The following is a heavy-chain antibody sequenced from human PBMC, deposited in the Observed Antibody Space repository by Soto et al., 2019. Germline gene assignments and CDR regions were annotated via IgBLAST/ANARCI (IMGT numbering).Heavy chain of an antibody. CDR1: GFIFNNYA. Sequence: QVQLVESGGAVVQPGTSLRLSCAASGFIFNNYAMFWIRQAPGKGLEWVALISYDGTNAFYSDAVKGRFTVTRDKSKNTLYLQMNSLRSEDTAVYFCARDGAIVRTARDNWPDTWGQGTRVTVSA. CDR3: ARDGAIVRTARDNWPDT. CDR2: ISYDGTNA. D-gene: IGHD3-16*02. V-gene: IGHV3-30-3*01. J-gene: IGHJ5*02.